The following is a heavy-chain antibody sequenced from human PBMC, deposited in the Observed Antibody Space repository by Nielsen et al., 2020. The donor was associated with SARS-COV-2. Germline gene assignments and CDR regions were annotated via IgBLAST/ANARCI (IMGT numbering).Heavy chain of an antibody. Sequence: VRQAPGKGLEWVAVIWYDGSSKYYADSVKGRFTISRDNAKNSLYLQMNSLRAEDTAVYYCARDRITMVRGVRHYGMDVWGQGTTVTVSS. J-gene: IGHJ6*02. CDR2: IWYDGSSK. V-gene: IGHV3-33*01. D-gene: IGHD3-10*01. CDR3: ARDRITMVRGVRHYGMDV.